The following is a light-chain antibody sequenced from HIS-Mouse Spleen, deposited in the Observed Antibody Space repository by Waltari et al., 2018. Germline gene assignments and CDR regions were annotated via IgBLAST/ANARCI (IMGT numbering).Light chain of an antibody. J-gene: IGLJ3*02. CDR3: CSYAGSSTWV. V-gene: IGLV2-23*01. Sequence: QSALTQPASVSGSPGPSITISCTGTSSAVWSYNLVPWYQQHPGKAPKLMIYEGSKRPSGVSNRFSGSKSGNTASLTISGLQAEDEADYYCCSYAGSSTWVFGGGTKLTVL. CDR2: EGS. CDR1: SSAVWSYNL.